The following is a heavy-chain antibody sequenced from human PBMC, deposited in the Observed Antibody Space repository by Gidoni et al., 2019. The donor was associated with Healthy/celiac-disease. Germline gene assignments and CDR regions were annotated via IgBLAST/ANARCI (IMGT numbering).Heavy chain of an antibody. CDR2: IYYSGST. V-gene: IGHV4-39*01. Sequence: QLQLQESGPGLVKPSETLSLTCTVSGGSISSSSYYWGWIRQPPGKGLEWIGSIYYSGSTYYNPSLKSRVTISVDTSKNQFSLKLSSVTAADTAVYYCARTHGRELPFDYWGQGTLVTVSS. CDR1: GGSISSSSYY. D-gene: IGHD1-26*01. CDR3: ARTHGRELPFDY. J-gene: IGHJ4*02.